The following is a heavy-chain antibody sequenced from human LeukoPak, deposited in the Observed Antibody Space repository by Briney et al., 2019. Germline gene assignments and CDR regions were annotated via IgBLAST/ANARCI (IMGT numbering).Heavy chain of an antibody. J-gene: IGHJ4*02. CDR1: GGSISSYY. CDR2: IYYSAST. V-gene: IGHV4-59*01. Sequence: PSETLSLTCTVSGGSISSYYWSWIRQPPGKGLEWIGYIYYSASTNYNPSLKSRVTISVDTSKNQFSLKLSSVTAADTAVYYCARFVGSWSLAYYFDYWGQGTLVTVSS. CDR3: ARFVGSWSLAYYFDY. D-gene: IGHD6-13*01.